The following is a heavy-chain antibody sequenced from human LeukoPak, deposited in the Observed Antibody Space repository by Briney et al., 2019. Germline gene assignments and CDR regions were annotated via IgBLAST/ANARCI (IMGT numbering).Heavy chain of an antibody. J-gene: IGHJ6*03. CDR3: AKAPGLGDGLMDV. V-gene: IGHV3-23*01. CDR1: GFTFGTYA. D-gene: IGHD2-21*01. CDR2: ISGSGGRT. Sequence: GGSLRLSCEASGFTFGTYAMSWVRQAPGKGLEWVSGISGSGGRTYYADSVKGRFTISRDNSKNTLYLQMNSLRVEDTAVYYCAKAPGLGDGLMDVWGKGTTVTVSS.